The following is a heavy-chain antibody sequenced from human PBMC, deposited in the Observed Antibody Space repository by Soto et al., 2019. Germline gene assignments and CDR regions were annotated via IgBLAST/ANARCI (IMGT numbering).Heavy chain of an antibody. Sequence: PSETLSLTCTVSGGSISSGSYYWSWIRQHPGKGLEWIGYIYYSGSTYYNPSLKSRVTISVDTSKNQFSLKLSSVTAADTAVYYCARARGIAAAGLYYYYGMDVWGQGTTVTVSS. CDR1: GGSISSGSYY. CDR2: IYYSGST. D-gene: IGHD6-13*01. J-gene: IGHJ6*02. CDR3: ARARGIAAAGLYYYYGMDV. V-gene: IGHV4-31*03.